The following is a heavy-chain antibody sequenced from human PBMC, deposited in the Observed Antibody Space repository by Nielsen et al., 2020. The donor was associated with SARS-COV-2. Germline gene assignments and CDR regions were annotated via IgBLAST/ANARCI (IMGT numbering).Heavy chain of an antibody. V-gene: IGHV3-30*18. D-gene: IGHD6-13*01. CDR3: AKPQGYSSTNWFDP. CDR2: ISYDGSNK. J-gene: IGHJ5*02. Sequence: VRQAPGKGLEWVAVISYDGSNKYYADSVKGRFTISRDNSKNTLYLQMNSLRAEDTAVYYCAKPQGYSSTNWFDPWGQGTLVTVSS.